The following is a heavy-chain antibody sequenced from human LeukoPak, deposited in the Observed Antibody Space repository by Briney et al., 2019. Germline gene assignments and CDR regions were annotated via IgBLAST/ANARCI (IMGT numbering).Heavy chain of an antibody. J-gene: IGHJ6*02. Sequence: ASVKVSCKASGGTFISYAISWVRQAPGQGLEWMGGIIPIFGTANYAQKFQGRVTITADESTSTAYMELSSLRSEDTAVYYCARGPTGTTWAYYYYGMDVWGQGTTVTVSS. CDR3: ARGPTGTTWAYYYYGMDV. CDR1: GGTFISYA. V-gene: IGHV1-69*13. D-gene: IGHD1-1*01. CDR2: IIPIFGTA.